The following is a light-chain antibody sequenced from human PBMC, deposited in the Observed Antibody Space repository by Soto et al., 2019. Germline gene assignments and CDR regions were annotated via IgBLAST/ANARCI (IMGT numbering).Light chain of an antibody. V-gene: IGLV2-14*01. CDR3: SSYAGSNNAEV. CDR2: EVT. Sequence: QSVLTQPASVSGSPGQSITISCTGTSSDVGGYNYVSWYQQHPGKAPKLMIYEVTNRPSGVSNRFSGSKSGNTASLTISGLRAEDEADYYCSSYAGSNNAEVFGAGTKVTVL. CDR1: SSDVGGYNY. J-gene: IGLJ1*01.